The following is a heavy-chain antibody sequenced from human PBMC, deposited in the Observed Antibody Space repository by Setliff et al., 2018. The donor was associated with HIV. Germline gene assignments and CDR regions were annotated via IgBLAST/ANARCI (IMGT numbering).Heavy chain of an antibody. Sequence: PSETLSLTCNVSGGSISSYYWSWIRQPAGKGLEWIGRIYTSGTTKYNPSLKSRVTISIDTSKNQFSLKLTSVTAADTAVYYCAREWLQHTGDDAFDVWGQGTMVTVSS. D-gene: IGHD5-12*01. V-gene: IGHV4-4*07. CDR2: IYTSGTT. CDR1: GGSISSYY. J-gene: IGHJ3*01. CDR3: AREWLQHTGDDAFDV.